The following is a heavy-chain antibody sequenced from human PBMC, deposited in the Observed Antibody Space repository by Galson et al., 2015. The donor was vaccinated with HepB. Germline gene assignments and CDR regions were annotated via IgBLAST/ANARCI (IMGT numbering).Heavy chain of an antibody. J-gene: IGHJ4*02. CDR2: IFSNDEK. CDR1: GFSLSNARMG. D-gene: IGHD6-13*01. CDR3: ARIHGYSSSWDPFDY. V-gene: IGHV2-26*01. Sequence: PALVKPTQTLTLTCTVSGFSLSNARMGVSWIRQPPGKALEWLAHIFSNDEKSYSTSLKSRLTISKDTSKSQVVLTMTNMDPVDTATYYCARIHGYSSSWDPFDYWGQGTLVTVSS.